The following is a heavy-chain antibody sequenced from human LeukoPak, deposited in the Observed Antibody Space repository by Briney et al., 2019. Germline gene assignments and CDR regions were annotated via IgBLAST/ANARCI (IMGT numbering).Heavy chain of an antibody. D-gene: IGHD3-10*01. CDR2: ISGSGHDT. V-gene: IGHV3-23*01. CDR1: GFTFSSYA. Sequence: PGGSLGLSCAVSGFTFSSYAMSWVRQAPGKGLEWVSDISGSGHDTYYADSVKGRFTISRDNSKNTLYLQINSLRAEDTAVYYCATLWIGDLYYYCMDVWGKGTTVTVSS. CDR3: ATLWIGDLYYYCMDV. J-gene: IGHJ6*03.